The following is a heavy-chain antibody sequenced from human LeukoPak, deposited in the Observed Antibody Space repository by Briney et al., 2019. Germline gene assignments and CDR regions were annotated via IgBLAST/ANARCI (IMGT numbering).Heavy chain of an antibody. J-gene: IGHJ4*02. D-gene: IGHD3-10*01. V-gene: IGHV1-18*01. CDR2: ISAYNGNT. CDR1: GYTFTSYG. Sequence: ASVKVSCKASGYTFTSYGISWVRQARGQGLEWMGWISAYNGNTNYAQKLQGRVTMTTDTSTTTAYLEMTGLTSDDTAVYYCAREINGAFDYWGQGTVVTVSS. CDR3: AREINGAFDY.